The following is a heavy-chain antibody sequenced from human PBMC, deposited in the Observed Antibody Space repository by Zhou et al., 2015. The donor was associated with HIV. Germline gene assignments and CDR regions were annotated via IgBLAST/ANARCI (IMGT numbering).Heavy chain of an antibody. D-gene: IGHD3-3*01. CDR1: GYTFTSYG. CDR2: ISAYNGNT. J-gene: IGHJ4*02. V-gene: IGHV1-18*01. Sequence: QVQLVQSGAEVKKPGASVKVSCKASGYTFTSYGISWVRQAPGQGLEWMGWISAYNGNTNYAQKLQGRVTMTTDTSTSTAYMELRSLRSDDTAVYYCARENRGTDFWSGYYPYYFVLLGPREPVRSPSPQ. CDR3: ARENRGTDFWSGYYPYYFVL.